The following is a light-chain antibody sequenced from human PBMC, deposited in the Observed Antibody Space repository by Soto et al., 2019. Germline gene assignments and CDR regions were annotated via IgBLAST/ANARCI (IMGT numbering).Light chain of an antibody. CDR2: DVS. CDR1: SSDVRDYNS. J-gene: IGLJ1*01. CDR3: CSYVGSYSYV. Sequence: QSALTQPRSVSGSPGQSVTVSCIGTSSDVRDYNSVSWYQLHPGKAPKLMIYDVSKRPSGVPDRFSGSKSGNTASLTISGLQAEDEADYYCCSYVGSYSYVFGIGTKLTVL. V-gene: IGLV2-11*01.